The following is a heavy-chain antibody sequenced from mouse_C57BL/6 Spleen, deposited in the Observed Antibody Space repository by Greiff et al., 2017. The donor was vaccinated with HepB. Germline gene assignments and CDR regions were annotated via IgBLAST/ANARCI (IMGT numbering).Heavy chain of an antibody. D-gene: IGHD1-1*01. V-gene: IGHV5-4*01. Sequence: EVQGVESGGGLVKPGGSLKLSCAASGFTFSSYAMSWVRQTPEKRLEWVATISDGGSYTYYPDNVKGRFTISRDTAKNNLYLQMSHLKSEDTAMYYCAREGITTVVATGEDAMDYWGQGTSVTVSS. CDR2: ISDGGSYT. J-gene: IGHJ4*01. CDR1: GFTFSSYA. CDR3: AREGITTVVATGEDAMDY.